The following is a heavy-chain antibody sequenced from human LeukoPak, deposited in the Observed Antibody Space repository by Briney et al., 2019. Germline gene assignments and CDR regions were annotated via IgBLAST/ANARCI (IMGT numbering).Heavy chain of an antibody. CDR2: INHSGST. CDR3: ARPPGCSSTSCYGDWYFDL. J-gene: IGHJ2*01. CDR1: GGSFSGYY. D-gene: IGHD2-2*01. V-gene: IGHV4-34*01. Sequence: SETLSLTCAVYGGSFSGYYWSWIRQPPGKGLEWIGEINHSGSTNYNPSLKSRVTISVDTYKNQFSLKLSSVTAADTAVYYCARPPGCSSTSCYGDWYFDLWGRGTLVTVSS.